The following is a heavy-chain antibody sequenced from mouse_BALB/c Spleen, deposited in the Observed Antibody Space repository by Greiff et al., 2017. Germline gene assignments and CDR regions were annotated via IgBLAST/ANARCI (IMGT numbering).Heavy chain of an antibody. CDR1: GFTFSSYA. D-gene: IGHD1-1*01. Sequence: EVKLMESGGGLVKPGGSLKLYCAASGFTFSSYAMSWVRQSPEKRLEWVAEISSGGSYTYYPDTVTGRFTISRDNAKNTLYLEMSSLRSEDTAMYYCARDNYGTPGDAMDYWGQGTSVTVSS. V-gene: IGHV5-9-4*01. CDR3: ARDNYGTPGDAMDY. CDR2: ISSGGSYT. J-gene: IGHJ4*01.